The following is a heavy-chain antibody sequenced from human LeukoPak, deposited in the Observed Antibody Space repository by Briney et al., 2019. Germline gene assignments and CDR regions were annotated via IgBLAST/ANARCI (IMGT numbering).Heavy chain of an antibody. CDR2: INPSGGST. V-gene: IGHV1-46*01. CDR3: AREWGLREQWLDYFDY. D-gene: IGHD6-19*01. Sequence: ASVKVSCKASGYTFTNYYIHWVRQAPGQGLEWMGIINPSGGSTSYAQKFQGRVTMTRDMSTSTVYMELSSLRSEDTAVYYCAREWGLREQWLDYFDYWGQGTLVTVSS. CDR1: GYTFTNYY. J-gene: IGHJ4*02.